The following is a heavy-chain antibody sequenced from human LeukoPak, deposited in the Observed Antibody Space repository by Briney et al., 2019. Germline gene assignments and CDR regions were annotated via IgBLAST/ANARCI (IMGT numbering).Heavy chain of an antibody. CDR1: GYTFTSYG. Sequence: ASVKVSSKASGYTFTSYGISWVRQAPGQGLEWMGWISAYNGNTNYAQKLQGRVTMTTDTSTSTAYMELRSLRSDDTAVYYCARAQYLVDTAMVSDYYYYMDVWGKGTTVTVSS. J-gene: IGHJ6*03. CDR2: ISAYNGNT. V-gene: IGHV1-18*01. CDR3: ARAQYLVDTAMVSDYYYYMDV. D-gene: IGHD5-18*01.